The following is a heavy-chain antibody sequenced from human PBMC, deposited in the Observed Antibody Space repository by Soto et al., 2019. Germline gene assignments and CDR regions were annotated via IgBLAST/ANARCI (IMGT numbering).Heavy chain of an antibody. D-gene: IGHD6-6*01. CDR1: GESITSGGYY. CDR3: ASASSSASAADY. J-gene: IGHJ4*02. V-gene: IGHV4-31*03. CDR2: IYDSESA. Sequence: QVQLQESGPGLVKASQTLSLICSVSGESITSGGYYWSWIRHHPGKGLEWIGYIYDSESAYYNPSRKRRVTISMDTSKNHCAMKLSSVTAADTAVYYCASASSSASAADYWGQGTLVTVSS.